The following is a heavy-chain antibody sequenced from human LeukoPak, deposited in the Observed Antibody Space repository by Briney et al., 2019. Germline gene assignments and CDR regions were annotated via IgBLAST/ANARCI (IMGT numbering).Heavy chain of an antibody. CDR1: RFTFSTYA. CDR2: ISNDGTNE. V-gene: IGHV3-30-3*01. CDR3: ARDRIAVAGMGAFQH. D-gene: IGHD6-19*01. Sequence: GRSLRLSCAASRFTFSTYAMHWVRQAPGKGLEWVAGISNDGTNEDHADSVKGRFTISGDNSKNTLYLQMNSLRAEDTAIYYCARDRIAVAGMGAFQHWGQGTLVTVSS. J-gene: IGHJ1*01.